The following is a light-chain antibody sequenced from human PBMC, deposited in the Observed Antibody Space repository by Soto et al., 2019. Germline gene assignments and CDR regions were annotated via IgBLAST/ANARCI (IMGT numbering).Light chain of an antibody. CDR1: QSISSY. CDR2: AAS. Sequence: DIQMTHSPSSLSASVGDRVTITCRASQSISSYLNCYQQKPGKAPKLLIYAASSLQSGVPSRFSGSGSGTDFTLTISSLQPEDFATYYCQQSYSTPPTFGQGTKVDI. V-gene: IGKV1-39*01. J-gene: IGKJ1*01. CDR3: QQSYSTPPT.